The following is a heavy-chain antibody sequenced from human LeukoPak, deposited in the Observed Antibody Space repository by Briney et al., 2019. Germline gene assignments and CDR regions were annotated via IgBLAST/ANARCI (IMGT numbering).Heavy chain of an antibody. CDR2: IYPGDSDT. J-gene: IGHJ4*02. CDR3: VRTSDFWSGYYRPNYFDY. Sequence: GESLKISCKGSGYSFTSYWIGWVRQKPGKGLEWMGIIYPGDSDTRYSPSFQGQVTISADKSISTAYLQWSSLKASDTAMYYCVRTSDFWSGYYRPNYFDYWGQGTLVTVSS. D-gene: IGHD3-3*01. V-gene: IGHV5-51*01. CDR1: GYSFTSYW.